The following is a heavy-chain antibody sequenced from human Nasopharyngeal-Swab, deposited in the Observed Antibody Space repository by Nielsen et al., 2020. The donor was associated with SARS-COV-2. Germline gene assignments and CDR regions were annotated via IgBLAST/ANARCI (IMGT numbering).Heavy chain of an antibody. J-gene: IGHJ5*02. CDR3: ARDRIVGATSAFDP. D-gene: IGHD1-26*01. V-gene: IGHV1-69*06. Sequence: WVRQAPGQGLEWMGGIIPIFGTANYAQKFQGRVTITADKSTSTAYMELSSLRSEDTAVYYCARDRIVGATSAFDPWGHGTLVTVSS. CDR2: IIPIFGTA.